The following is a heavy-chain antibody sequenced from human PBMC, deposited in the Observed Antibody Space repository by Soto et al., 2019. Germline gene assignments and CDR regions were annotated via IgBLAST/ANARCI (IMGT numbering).Heavy chain of an antibody. V-gene: IGHV1-3*01. D-gene: IGHD2-2*01. CDR3: ARMSPRYCSSTSCYDEVLGAFDI. CDR2: INAGNGNT. CDR1: GYTFTSYA. Sequence: ASVKVSCKASGYTFTSYAMHWVRQAPGQRLEWMGWINAGNGNTKYSQKFQGRVTITRDTSASTAYMELSSLRSEDTAVYYCARMSPRYCSSTSCYDEVLGAFDIWGQGTMVT. J-gene: IGHJ3*02.